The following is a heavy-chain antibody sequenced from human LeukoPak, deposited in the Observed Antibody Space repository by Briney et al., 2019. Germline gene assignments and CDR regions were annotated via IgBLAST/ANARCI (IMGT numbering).Heavy chain of an antibody. V-gene: IGHV4-39*01. J-gene: IGHJ3*02. CDR1: GGSISSSSYY. D-gene: IGHD3-3*01. CDR2: IYYSGST. Sequence: SETLSLTCTVSGGSISSSSYYWGWIRQPPGKGLEWIGSIYYSGSTYYNPSLKSRVTISVDTSKNQFSLKLSSVTAADTAVYYCARLTYYDFWSGYYDAFDIWGQGTMVTVS. CDR3: ARLTYYDFWSGYYDAFDI.